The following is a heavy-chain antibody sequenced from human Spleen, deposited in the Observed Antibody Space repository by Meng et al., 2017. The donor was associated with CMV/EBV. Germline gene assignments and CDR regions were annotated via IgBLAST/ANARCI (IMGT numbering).Heavy chain of an antibody. Sequence: SLKISCAASGFTFDDYAMHWVRQAPGKGLEWVSGISWNSGSIGYADSVKGRFTISRDNAKNSLYLQMNSLRVEDTALYYCTRVALAFDYWGQGTLVTVSS. D-gene: IGHD5-12*01. CDR1: GFTFDDYA. CDR3: TRVALAFDY. V-gene: IGHV3-9*01. J-gene: IGHJ4*02. CDR2: ISWNSGSI.